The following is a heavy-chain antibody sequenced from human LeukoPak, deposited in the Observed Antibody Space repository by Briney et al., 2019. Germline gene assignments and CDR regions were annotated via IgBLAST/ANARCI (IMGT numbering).Heavy chain of an antibody. CDR3: ATVGTTRVYYFDY. J-gene: IGHJ4*02. D-gene: IGHD2-8*01. CDR1: GFTVSTNY. V-gene: IGHV3-53*01. Sequence: PGGSLRLSCAASGFTVSTNYISWVRQAPRKGLEWVSVIYSGGSTYYADSVKGRFTISRDNSKNTLYLQMNSLRAEDTAIYYCATVGTTRVYYFDYWGQGTLVTVSS. CDR2: IYSGGST.